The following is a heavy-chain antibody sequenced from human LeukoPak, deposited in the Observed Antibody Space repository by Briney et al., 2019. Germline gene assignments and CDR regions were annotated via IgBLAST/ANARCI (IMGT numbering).Heavy chain of an antibody. CDR3: ARERRQLLWFGESRKPNWFDP. V-gene: IGHV4-34*01. D-gene: IGHD3-10*01. CDR2: INHSGST. Sequence: SETLSLTCAVYGGSFSGYYWIWIRQPPGKGLEWIGEINHSGSTNYNPSLKSRVTIPVDTSKNQFSLKLSSVTAADTAVYYCARERRQLLWFGESRKPNWFDPWGQGTLVTVSS. CDR1: GGSFSGYY. J-gene: IGHJ5*02.